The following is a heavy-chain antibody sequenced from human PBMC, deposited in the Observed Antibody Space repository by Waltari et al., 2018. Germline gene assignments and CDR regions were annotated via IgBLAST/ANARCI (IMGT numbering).Heavy chain of an antibody. D-gene: IGHD6-19*01. CDR3: ARHGYSSGWYGYNWFDP. J-gene: IGHJ5*02. CDR2: IYPGDSDT. V-gene: IGHV5-51*01. Sequence: EVQLVQSGAEVKKPGASLTISCKGSGYSFTTYGPGGVRQMPGKGLEWMGIIYPGDSDTRYSPSFQGQVTISADKSISTAYLQWSSLKASDTAMYYCARHGYSSGWYGYNWFDPWGQGTLVTVSS. CDR1: GYSFTTYG.